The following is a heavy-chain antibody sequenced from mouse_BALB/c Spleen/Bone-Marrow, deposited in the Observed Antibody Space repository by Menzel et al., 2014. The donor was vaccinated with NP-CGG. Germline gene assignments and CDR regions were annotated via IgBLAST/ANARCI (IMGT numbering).Heavy chain of an antibody. CDR1: GFTFSSYA. V-gene: IGHV5-6-5*01. CDR3: AREGDTTAHYYAMDY. D-gene: IGHD1-2*01. CDR2: ISSGGST. Sequence: EVKLMESGGGLVKPGGSLKLSCAASGFTFSSYAMSWVRQTPEKRLEWVASISSGGSTYYPDSVKGRFTISRDNARNILYLQMSSLRSEDTAMYYCAREGDTTAHYYAMDYWGQGTSVTVSS. J-gene: IGHJ4*01.